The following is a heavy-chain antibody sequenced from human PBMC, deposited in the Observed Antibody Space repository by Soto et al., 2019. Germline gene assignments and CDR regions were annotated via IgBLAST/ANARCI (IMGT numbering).Heavy chain of an antibody. CDR3: ARGLHYDSIALDDY. Sequence: QVQLVQSGAEVKKPGSSVKVSCKASGGTFSSYIINWVRQAPGQGLEWMGRIIPSLGIAKYAQKFQGRVTITADKSTSTAYMELSSLRSEDTAVYYCARGLHYDSIALDDYWGQGTLVTVSS. CDR1: GGTFSSYI. J-gene: IGHJ4*02. D-gene: IGHD3-22*01. CDR2: IIPSLGIA. V-gene: IGHV1-69*02.